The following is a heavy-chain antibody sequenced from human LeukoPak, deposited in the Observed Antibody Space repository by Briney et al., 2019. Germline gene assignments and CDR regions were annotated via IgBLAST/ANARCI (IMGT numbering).Heavy chain of an antibody. D-gene: IGHD1-26*01. V-gene: IGHV4-4*02. Sequence: SETLSLTCAVSGGSISSSNWWSWVRQPPGKGLEWIGEIYHSGSTNYNPSLKSRVTISVDKSKNQFSLKLSSVTAADTAVYYCGKNRYSGSLSPFDIWGQGTMVTVSS. CDR2: IYHSGST. CDR1: GGSISSSNW. CDR3: GKNRYSGSLSPFDI. J-gene: IGHJ3*02.